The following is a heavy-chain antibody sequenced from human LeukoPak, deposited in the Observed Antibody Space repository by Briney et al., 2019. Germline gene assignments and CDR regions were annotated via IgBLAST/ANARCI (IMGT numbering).Heavy chain of an antibody. CDR2: ISSSGSTI. D-gene: IGHD3-10*01. J-gene: IGHJ4*02. V-gene: IGHV3-48*03. Sequence: PGGSLRLSCAASGFTFSSYEMDWVRQAPGKGLEWVSYISSSGSTIYYADSVKGRFTISRDNAKNSLYLQMNSLRAEDTAVYYCARLYYGSGSYYNEPSDYWGQGTLSPSPQ. CDR3: ARLYYGSGSYYNEPSDY. CDR1: GFTFSSYE.